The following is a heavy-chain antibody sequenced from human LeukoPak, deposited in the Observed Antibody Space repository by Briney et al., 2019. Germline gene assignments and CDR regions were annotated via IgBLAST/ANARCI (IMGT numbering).Heavy chain of an antibody. Sequence: PSETLSLTCTVSGGSISSYYWSWIRQPPGKGLEWIGYIYYSGSTNYNPSLKSRVTISVDTSKNQFSLKLSSVTAADTAVYYCARGWRSDYYDSSGYPKDNDAFDIWGQGTMVTVSS. J-gene: IGHJ3*02. D-gene: IGHD3-22*01. CDR3: ARGWRSDYYDSSGYPKDNDAFDI. V-gene: IGHV4-59*12. CDR1: GGSISSYY. CDR2: IYYSGST.